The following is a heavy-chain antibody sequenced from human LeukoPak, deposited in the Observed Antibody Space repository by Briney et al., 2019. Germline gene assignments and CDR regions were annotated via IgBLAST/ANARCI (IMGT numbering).Heavy chain of an antibody. CDR3: AKGSSIGVAWFDP. J-gene: IGHJ5*02. CDR1: GYSISSGYY. D-gene: IGHD6-6*01. CDR2: IYHSGST. V-gene: IGHV4-38-2*02. Sequence: PSETLSLTCTVSGYSISSGYYWGWIRQPPGKGLEWIGSIYHSGSTYYNPSLKSRVTISVDTSKNQFSLQLNSVTPEDTAVYYCAKGSSIGVAWFDPWGQGTLVTVSS.